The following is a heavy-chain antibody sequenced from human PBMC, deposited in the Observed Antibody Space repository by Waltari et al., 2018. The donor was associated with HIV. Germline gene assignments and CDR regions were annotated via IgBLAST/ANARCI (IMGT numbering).Heavy chain of an antibody. Sequence: QVQLQESGPGLVKPSQTLSLTCTVSGGSISSGSYYWGWIRQAAGKGLEWIGRIYTSENTNYRPSLKSRVTISMDTSKNQFSLRLSSVTAADTAVYYCARELSDYGATAWFDYWGRGTLVTVSS. CDR2: IYTSENT. CDR3: ARELSDYGATAWFDY. D-gene: IGHD3-16*01. CDR1: GGSISSGSYY. J-gene: IGHJ4*02. V-gene: IGHV4-61*02.